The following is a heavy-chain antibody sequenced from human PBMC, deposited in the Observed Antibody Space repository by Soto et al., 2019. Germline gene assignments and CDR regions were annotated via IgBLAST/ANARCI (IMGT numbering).Heavy chain of an antibody. Sequence: SCKVSGYTLTELSMHWVRQAPGKGLEWMGGFDPEDGETIYAQKFQGRVTMTEDTSTDTAYMELSSLRSEDTAVYYCATAWELPRSDAFDIWGQGTMVTVSS. V-gene: IGHV1-24*01. CDR3: ATAWELPRSDAFDI. CDR1: GYTLTELS. CDR2: FDPEDGET. J-gene: IGHJ3*02. D-gene: IGHD1-26*01.